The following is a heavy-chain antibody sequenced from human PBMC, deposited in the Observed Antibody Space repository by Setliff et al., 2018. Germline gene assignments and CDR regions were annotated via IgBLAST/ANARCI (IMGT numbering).Heavy chain of an antibody. CDR2: ISSSSSYI. Sequence: PGGSLRLSCAASGFTFSSYSMNWVRQAPGKGLEWVSSISSSSSYIYYADSVKGRFTISRDNAKNSLYLQMNSLRAEDTAVYYCARGFVRGYSGSTNWFDPWGQGTLVTVSS. CDR3: ARGFVRGYSGSTNWFDP. D-gene: IGHD5-12*01. V-gene: IGHV3-21*01. CDR1: GFTFSSYS. J-gene: IGHJ5*02.